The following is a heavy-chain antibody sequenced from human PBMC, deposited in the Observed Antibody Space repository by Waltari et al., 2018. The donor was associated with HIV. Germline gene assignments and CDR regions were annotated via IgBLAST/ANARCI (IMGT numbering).Heavy chain of an antibody. V-gene: IGHV1-69*01. D-gene: IGHD1-26*01. Sequence: QVQLVQSRAEVKKPGSSVKVSCKASGGTFSSYPISWVRQAPGQGLEWMGGIIPIFGTANYAQKFQGRVTITADESTSTAYMELSSLRSEDTAVYYCATSPHLSTSLYYYYYYMDVWGKGTTVTVSS. CDR2: IIPIFGTA. CDR1: GGTFSSYP. CDR3: ATSPHLSTSLYYYYYYMDV. J-gene: IGHJ6*03.